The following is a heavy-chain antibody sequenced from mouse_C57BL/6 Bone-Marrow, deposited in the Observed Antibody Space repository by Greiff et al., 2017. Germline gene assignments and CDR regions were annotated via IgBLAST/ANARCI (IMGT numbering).Heavy chain of an antibody. J-gene: IGHJ2*01. Sequence: VQLQQPGAELVMPGASVKLSCKASGYTFTSYWMHWVKQRPGQGLEWIGEIDPSDSYTNYNQKFKGKSKLTVDKSSSKAYMQLSSLTSEDSAVYYCARTLVADYFDYWGQGTTLTVSS. CDR2: IDPSDSYT. D-gene: IGHD1-1*01. CDR1: GYTFTSYW. CDR3: ARTLVADYFDY. V-gene: IGHV1-69*01.